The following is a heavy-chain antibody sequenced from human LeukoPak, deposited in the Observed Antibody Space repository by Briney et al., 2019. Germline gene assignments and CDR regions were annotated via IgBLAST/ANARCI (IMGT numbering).Heavy chain of an antibody. CDR1: GGSISSYY. Sequence: SETLSLTCTVSGGSISSYYWSWIRQPPGKGLEWIGYIYYSGSTNYNPSLKSRVTISVDTSKNQFSLKLSSVTAADTAVYYCARHLDGGYYYDSSGYAHYYYYGMDVWGQGTTVTVS. CDR2: IYYSGST. D-gene: IGHD3-22*01. CDR3: ARHLDGGYYYDSSGYAHYYYYGMDV. V-gene: IGHV4-59*08. J-gene: IGHJ6*02.